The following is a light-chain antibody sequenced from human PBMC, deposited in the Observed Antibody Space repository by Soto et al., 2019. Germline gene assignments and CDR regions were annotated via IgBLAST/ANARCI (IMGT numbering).Light chain of an antibody. J-gene: IGKJ1*01. V-gene: IGKV2-28*01. CDR1: QSLLHSNGYNY. CDR2: LGS. CDR3: MQALQTPRT. Sequence: DIVMTQSPLSLPVTPGEPASISCRSSQSLLHSNGYNYLDWYLQKPGQSPQLLIYLGSNRASGVPDRFSVSGSCTDFTLKISRVEAEDVGFYYCMQALQTPRTFGQGTKVEIK.